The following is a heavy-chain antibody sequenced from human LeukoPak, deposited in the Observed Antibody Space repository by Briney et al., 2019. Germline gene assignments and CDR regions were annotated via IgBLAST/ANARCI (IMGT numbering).Heavy chain of an antibody. J-gene: IGHJ4*02. V-gene: IGHV1-18*01. CDR2: IGAYNGNT. CDR3: ARVYPSARFLTGFDY. D-gene: IGHD3-9*01. CDR1: GYTFTSYG. Sequence: GASVKVSCKASGYTFTSYGISWVRQAPGQGLEWMGWIGAYNGNTNYAQKLQGRVTMTTDTSTSTAYMELRSLRSDDTAVYYCARVYPSARFLTGFDYWGQGTLVTVSS.